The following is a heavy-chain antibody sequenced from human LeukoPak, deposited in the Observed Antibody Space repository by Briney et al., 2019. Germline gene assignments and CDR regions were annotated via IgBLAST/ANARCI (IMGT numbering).Heavy chain of an antibody. CDR1: GFTFSDYY. CDR3: AGDASPEMATANFDY. CDR2: ISSSGSTI. V-gene: IGHV3-11*01. Sequence: PGGSLRLSCAASGFTFSDYYMSWIRQAPGKGLEWVSYISSSGSTIYYADSVKGRFTISRDNAKNSLYLQMNSLRAEDTAVYYCAGDASPEMATANFDYWGQGTLVSVSS. D-gene: IGHD5-24*01. J-gene: IGHJ4*02.